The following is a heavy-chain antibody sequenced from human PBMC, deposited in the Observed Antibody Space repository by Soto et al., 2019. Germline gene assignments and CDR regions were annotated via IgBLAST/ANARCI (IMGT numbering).Heavy chain of an antibody. CDR1: GGSISSYY. CDR2: IYYSGST. CDR3: AREYSSSWYRNNWFDP. J-gene: IGHJ5*02. Sequence: PSETLSLTCTVSGGSISSYYCSWIRQPPGKGLEWIGYIYYSGSTNYNPSLKSRVTISVDTSKNQFSLKLSSVTAADTAVYYCAREYSSSWYRNNWFDPWGQGTLVTVSS. D-gene: IGHD6-13*01. V-gene: IGHV4-59*01.